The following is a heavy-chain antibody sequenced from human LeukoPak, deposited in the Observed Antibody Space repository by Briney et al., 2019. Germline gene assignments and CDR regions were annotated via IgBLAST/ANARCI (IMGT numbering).Heavy chain of an antibody. J-gene: IGHJ4*02. CDR2: IIPILGIA. CDR1: GGTFSSYA. D-gene: IGHD2-15*01. CDR3: ASYCSGGSCYDDY. V-gene: IGHV1-69*04. Sequence: GSSVMVSCKASGGTFSSYAISWVRQAPGQGLEWMGRIIPILGIANYAQKFQGRVTITADKSTSTAYMELSSLRSEDTAVCYCASYCSGGSCYDDYWGQGTLVTVSS.